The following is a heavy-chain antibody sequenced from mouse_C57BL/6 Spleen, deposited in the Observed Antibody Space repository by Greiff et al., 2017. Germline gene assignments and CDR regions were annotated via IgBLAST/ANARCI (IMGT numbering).Heavy chain of an antibody. CDR2: IDPEDGET. J-gene: IGHJ1*03. D-gene: IGHD1-1*01. CDR1: GFNIKDYY. Sequence: VQLQQSGAELVKPGASVKLSCTASGFNIKDYYMRWVKQRTEQGLEWIGRIDPEDGETKYAPKIQGEATITADTSSNTTYLQLSSLTSEDTAAYYCARKLCDSSVYWYFDVWGTGTTVTVSS. V-gene: IGHV14-2*01. CDR3: ARKLCDSSVYWYFDV.